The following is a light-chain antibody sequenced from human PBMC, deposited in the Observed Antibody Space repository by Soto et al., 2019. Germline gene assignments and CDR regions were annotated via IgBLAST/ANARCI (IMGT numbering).Light chain of an antibody. CDR3: QQSYTTPLT. CDR1: QTIDTF. CDR2: GAS. J-gene: IGKJ4*01. Sequence: DIQMTQSPPSLSASVGDRVTITCRASQTIDTFANWYQQKPGKAPNLLIFGASSLHSGVPSRFSGSGSGTDFTLTITSLQTEDFATYYCQQSYTTPLTFGGGTKVEIK. V-gene: IGKV1-39*01.